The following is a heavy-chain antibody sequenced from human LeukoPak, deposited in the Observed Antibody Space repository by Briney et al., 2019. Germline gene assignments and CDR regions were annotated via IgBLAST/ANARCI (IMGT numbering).Heavy chain of an antibody. CDR2: TYYSGST. J-gene: IGHJ4*02. CDR1: GGSTGGSISGHY. D-gene: IGHD3-22*01. CDR3: ARQRTDDSSGSLDY. Sequence: SETLSLTCTVSGGSTGGSISGHYWSWIRQPPEKGLEWIAYTYYSGSTNFNPSLKSRVTISVDTSKNQVSLNLSSVTAADTAVYFCARQRTDDSSGSLDYWGQGTLVTVSS. V-gene: IGHV4-59*08.